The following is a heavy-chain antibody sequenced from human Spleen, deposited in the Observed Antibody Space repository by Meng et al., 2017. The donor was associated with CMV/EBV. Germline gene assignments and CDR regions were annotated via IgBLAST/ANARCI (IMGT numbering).Heavy chain of an antibody. CDR2: ISAYNGNT. CDR1: GYTFTSYG. CDR3: ARGSGIWQQQLVDFQH. Sequence: ASVKVSCKASGYTFTSYGISWVRQAPGQGLEWMGWISAYNGNTNYAQKLQGRVTMTTDTSTSTAYMELRSLRSDDTAVYYCARGSGIWQQQLVDFQHWGQGTLVTVSS. D-gene: IGHD6-13*01. V-gene: IGHV1-18*01. J-gene: IGHJ1*01.